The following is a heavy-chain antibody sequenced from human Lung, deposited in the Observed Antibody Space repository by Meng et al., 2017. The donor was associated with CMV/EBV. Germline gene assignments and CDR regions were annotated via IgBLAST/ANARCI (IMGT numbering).Heavy chain of an antibody. Sequence: SETLSLXCTVSGYSISSGYYWGWIRQPPGKGLEWIGSIYHSGSTYYNPSLKSRVTISVDTSKNQFSLKVSSVTAADTAVYHCARSSSTVFWFDPWGQGTLV. V-gene: IGHV4-38-2*02. CDR2: IYHSGST. J-gene: IGHJ5*02. CDR1: GYSISSGYY. D-gene: IGHD4-11*01. CDR3: ARSSSTVFWFDP.